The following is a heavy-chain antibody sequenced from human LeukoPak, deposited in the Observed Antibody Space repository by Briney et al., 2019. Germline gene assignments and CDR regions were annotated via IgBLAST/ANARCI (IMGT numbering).Heavy chain of an antibody. CDR1: GFTFSTYG. CDR2: IWYDGNNK. Sequence: GGSLRLSCEASGFTFSTYGMHWVRQAPGKGLEVLPVIWYDGNNKNYADSVKGRFTISRDNSKNTLYLQMNSLRAEDTAVYYCARVKYCSGGSCYVAFDIWGQGTMVTVSS. CDR3: ARVKYCSGGSCYVAFDI. D-gene: IGHD2-15*01. J-gene: IGHJ3*02. V-gene: IGHV3-33*01.